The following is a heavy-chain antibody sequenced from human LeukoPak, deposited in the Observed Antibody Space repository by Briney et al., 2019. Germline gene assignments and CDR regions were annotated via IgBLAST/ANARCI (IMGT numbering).Heavy chain of an antibody. CDR1: GYTFTSYG. V-gene: IGHV1-18*01. J-gene: IGHJ6*03. Sequence: ASVKVSCKASGYTFTSYGISWVRQAPGQGLEWMGWISAYNGHTNYAQKLQGRVTMTTDTSTSTAYMELRSLRSDDTAVYYCARGTMIVAAPSLYYYYMDVWGKGTTVTVSS. D-gene: IGHD3-22*01. CDR3: ARGTMIVAAPSLYYYYMDV. CDR2: ISAYNGHT.